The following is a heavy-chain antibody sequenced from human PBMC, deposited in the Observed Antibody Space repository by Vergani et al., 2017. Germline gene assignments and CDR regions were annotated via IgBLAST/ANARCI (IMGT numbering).Heavy chain of an antibody. CDR2: IIPVLGTA. CDR1: GATFRSNT. V-gene: IGHV1-69*08. Sequence: QVQLVQSGAEVKKPGSSVKVSCKASGATFRSNTISWVRQVPGQGLEWMGRIIPVLGTANYAQKFQGRVTITADESTSTAYMELSSLRSEDTAVYYCARGRRTLVRWYYYYMDVWGKGTTVTVSS. D-gene: IGHD6-6*01. J-gene: IGHJ6*03. CDR3: ARGRRTLVRWYYYYMDV.